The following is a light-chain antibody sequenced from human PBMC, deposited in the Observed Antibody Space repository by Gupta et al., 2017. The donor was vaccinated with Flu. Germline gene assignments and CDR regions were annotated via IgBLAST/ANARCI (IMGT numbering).Light chain of an antibody. CDR3: QQDDNLFSIT. V-gene: IGKV1-33*01. CDR1: QDISNY. J-gene: IGKJ5*01. CDR2: DAS. Sequence: DIQMPQSPSSLSASVGDRVTITCQASQDISNYLNWYQQKPGKAPKLLIYDASNLETGVPSRVSGSGSGTDFTFTISSLQREDIAIDYGQQDDNLFSITFGQGTRLEIK.